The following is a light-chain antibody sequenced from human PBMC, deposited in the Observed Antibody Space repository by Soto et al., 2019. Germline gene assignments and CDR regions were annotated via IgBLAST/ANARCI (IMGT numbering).Light chain of an antibody. V-gene: IGLV2-14*01. CDR2: DVS. Sequence: QSALTQPASVSGSPGQSITISCTGTSSDVGGYNYVSWYQQHPGKAPKLMIYDVSNRPSGVSNRFSGYKSGNTASLTISGLQDEDEADYYCSSYTSSSTSYVFGTGTKVTVL. J-gene: IGLJ1*01. CDR1: SSDVGGYNY. CDR3: SSYTSSSTSYV.